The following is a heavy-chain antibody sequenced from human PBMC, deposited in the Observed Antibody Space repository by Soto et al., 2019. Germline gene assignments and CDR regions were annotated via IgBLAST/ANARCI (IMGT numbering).Heavy chain of an antibody. CDR1: GYTFTSYY. CDR2: INPSGGST. J-gene: IGHJ4*02. D-gene: IGHD2-2*01. CDR3: ARVSISSTSCYYPDY. Sequence: GASVKVSCKASGYTFTSYYMHCVRQAPGQGLEWMGIINPSGGSTSYAQKFQGRVTMTRDTSTSTVYMELSSLRSEDTAVYYCARVSISSTSCYYPDYWGQGTLVTVSS. V-gene: IGHV1-46*01.